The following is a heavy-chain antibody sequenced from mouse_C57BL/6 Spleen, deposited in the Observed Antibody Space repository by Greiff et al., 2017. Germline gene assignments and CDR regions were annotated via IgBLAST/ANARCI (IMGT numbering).Heavy chain of an antibody. CDR1: GYAFSSSW. V-gene: IGHV1-82*01. CDR3: AWGNLYYAMDY. D-gene: IGHD2-1*01. Sequence: QVQLKQSGPELVKPGASVKISCKASGYAFSSSWMNWVKQRPGKGLEWIGRIYPGDGDTNYNGKFKGKATLTADKSSSTAYMQLSSLTSEDSAVYFCAWGNLYYAMDYWGQGTSVTVSS. CDR2: IYPGDGDT. J-gene: IGHJ4*01.